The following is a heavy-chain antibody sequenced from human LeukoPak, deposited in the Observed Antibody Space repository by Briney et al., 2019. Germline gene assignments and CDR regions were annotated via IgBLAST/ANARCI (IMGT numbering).Heavy chain of an antibody. Sequence: SETLSLTCAVYGGSFSGYYWSWIRQPPGKGLEWIGEINHSGSTNYNPSLKSRVTISVDTSKNQFSLKLSSVTAADTAVYYCARGIAAAGRWNWFDPWGQGTLVTVSS. CDR3: ARGIAAAGRWNWFDP. CDR1: GGSFSGYY. CDR2: INHSGST. V-gene: IGHV4-34*01. D-gene: IGHD6-13*01. J-gene: IGHJ5*02.